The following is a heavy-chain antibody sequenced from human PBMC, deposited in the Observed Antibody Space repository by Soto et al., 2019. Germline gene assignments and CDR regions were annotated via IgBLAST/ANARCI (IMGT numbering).Heavy chain of an antibody. CDR3: ARWSYLDY. D-gene: IGHD3-3*01. CDR1: GFSFGSYA. J-gene: IGHJ4*02. V-gene: IGHV3-23*01. CDR2: ISGSDGKT. Sequence: GSLRLSCVASGFSFGSYALTWVRQAPGKGLEWVSTISGSDGKTFYADAVKGRFSISRDISQSTLYLQMNSLRADDTAIYYCARWSYLDYWGQGT.